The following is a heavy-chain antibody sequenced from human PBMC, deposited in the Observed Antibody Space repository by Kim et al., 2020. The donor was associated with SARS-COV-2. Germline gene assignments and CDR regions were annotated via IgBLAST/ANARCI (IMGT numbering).Heavy chain of an antibody. CDR2: ISGSGGST. Sequence: GGSLRLSCAASGFTFSSYAMSWVRQAPGKGLEWVSAISGSGGSTYYADSVKGRFTISRDNSKNTLYLQMNSLRAEDTAVYYCAITESGYDFRYFDLWGRGTLVTVSS. V-gene: IGHV3-23*01. CDR1: GFTFSSYA. CDR3: AITESGYDFRYFDL. D-gene: IGHD5-12*01. J-gene: IGHJ2*01.